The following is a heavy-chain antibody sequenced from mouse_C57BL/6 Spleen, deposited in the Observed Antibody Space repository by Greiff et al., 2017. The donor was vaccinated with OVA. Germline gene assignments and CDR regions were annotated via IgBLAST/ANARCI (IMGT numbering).Heavy chain of an antibody. CDR2: INPNNGGT. J-gene: IGHJ3*01. D-gene: IGHD2-4*01. V-gene: IGHV1-22*01. CDR3: AQRDDYDGWFAY. Sequence: EVQLQQSGPELVKPGASVKMSCKASGYTFTDYNMHWVKQSHGKSLEWIGYINPNNGGTSYNQKFKGKATLTVNKSSSTAYMELRSLTSEDSAVYYGAQRDDYDGWFAYWGQGTLVTVSA. CDR1: GYTFTDYN.